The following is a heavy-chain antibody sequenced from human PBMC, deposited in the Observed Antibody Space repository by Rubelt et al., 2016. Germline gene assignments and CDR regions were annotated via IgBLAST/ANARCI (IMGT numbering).Heavy chain of an antibody. Sequence: SWVRQAPGQGLEWMGRIIPNLGIANYAQKFQGRVTITADKSTSTAYMELSSLRSEDTAVYYCARVGTAMVTTWGQGTLVTVSS. V-gene: IGHV1-69*04. CDR3: ARVGTAMVTT. CDR2: IIPNLGIA. D-gene: IGHD5-18*01. J-gene: IGHJ5*02.